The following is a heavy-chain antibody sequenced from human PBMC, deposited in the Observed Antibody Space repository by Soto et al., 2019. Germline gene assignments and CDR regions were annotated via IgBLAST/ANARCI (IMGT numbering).Heavy chain of an antibody. V-gene: IGHV5-51*01. D-gene: IGHD3-22*01. Sequence: RGESLKISCQGYGYRFATFWIGWVRQMPGKGLEWMGIIDPDDSETTYSPSFQGLVTMSVDKSIRTAYLQWSSLKASDTATYYCARTYCNSSGCDNWFDPWGQGTLVTVSS. CDR2: IDPDDSET. CDR1: GYRFATFW. J-gene: IGHJ5*02. CDR3: ARTYCNSSGCDNWFDP.